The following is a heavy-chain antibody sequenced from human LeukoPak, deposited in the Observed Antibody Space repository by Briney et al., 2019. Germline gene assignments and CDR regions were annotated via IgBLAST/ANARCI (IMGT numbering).Heavy chain of an antibody. D-gene: IGHD5/OR15-5a*01. CDR1: GYTFTCYY. J-gene: IGHJ4*02. CDR3: ARGFDGLRLKGQYFDY. Sequence: GASLKVSCKASGYTFTCYYMHWVRQAPGQGLEWMGWINPNSGGTNYAQKFQGRVTMTRDTSISTAYMELSRLRSDDTAVYYCARGFDGLRLKGQYFDYWGQGTLVTVSS. CDR2: INPNSGGT. V-gene: IGHV1-2*02.